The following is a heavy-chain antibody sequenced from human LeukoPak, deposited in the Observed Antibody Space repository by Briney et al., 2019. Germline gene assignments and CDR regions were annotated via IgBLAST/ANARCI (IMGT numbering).Heavy chain of an antibody. CDR3: ATAYSGSYPFDY. CDR2: FDPEDGET. J-gene: IGHJ4*02. D-gene: IGHD1-26*01. Sequence: GASVKVSCKVSGYTLTELSMHWVRQAPGKGLEWMGGFDPEDGETIYAQKFQGRVTMTEDTSTDTAYMELSRLRSEDTAVYYCATAYSGSYPFDYWGQGTLVTVSS. CDR1: GYTLTELS. V-gene: IGHV1-24*01.